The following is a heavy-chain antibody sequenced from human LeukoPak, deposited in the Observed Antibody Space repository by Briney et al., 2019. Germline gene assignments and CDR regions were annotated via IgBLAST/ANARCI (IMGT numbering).Heavy chain of an antibody. Sequence: SGTLSPTCTVSGGSISSYYWSWIRQPPGKGLEWIGYIYYSGSTNYNPSLKSRVTISVDTSKNQFSLKLSSVTAADTAVYYCARIDSSGYPPHFDYWGQGTLVTVSS. D-gene: IGHD3-22*01. CDR2: IYYSGST. CDR3: ARIDSSGYPPHFDY. V-gene: IGHV4-59*01. CDR1: GGSISSYY. J-gene: IGHJ4*02.